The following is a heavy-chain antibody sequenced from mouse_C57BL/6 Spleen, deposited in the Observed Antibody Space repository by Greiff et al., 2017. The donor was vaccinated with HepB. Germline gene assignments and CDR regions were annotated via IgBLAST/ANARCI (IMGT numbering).Heavy chain of an antibody. CDR2: INPNNGGT. CDR3: ARVVPFDY. J-gene: IGHJ2*01. D-gene: IGHD1-1*01. Sequence: VQLQQSGPELVKPGASVKISCKASGYTFTDYYMNWVKQSHGKSLEWIGDINPNNGGTSYNQKFKGKATLTVDKSSSTAYMELRSLTSEDSAVYYCARVVPFDYWGQGTTLTVSS. CDR1: GYTFTDYY. V-gene: IGHV1-26*01.